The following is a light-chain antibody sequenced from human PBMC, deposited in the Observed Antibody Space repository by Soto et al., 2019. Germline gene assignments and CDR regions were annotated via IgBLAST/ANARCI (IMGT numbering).Light chain of an antibody. CDR1: QGIRSY. CDR3: QQYYRYTHT. CDR2: AAS. J-gene: IGKJ5*01. V-gene: IGKV1-8*01. Sequence: AIAMTQTPSSFSASTGDSVTITSRASQGIRSYLAWYQQKPGKAPKIXIYAASTLHSGVPSRFSGRGAGTDFTRTISCLQSEDFATDDCQQYYRYTHTFGQGTRPEIK.